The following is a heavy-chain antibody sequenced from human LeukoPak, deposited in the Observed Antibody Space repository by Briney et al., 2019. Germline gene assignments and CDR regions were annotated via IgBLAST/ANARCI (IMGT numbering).Heavy chain of an antibody. J-gene: IGHJ5*02. D-gene: IGHD4-17*01. CDR2: IYYSGST. Sequence: PSETLSPTCTAPGASFSSYSGGWVRQPPGKGLEWIGYIYYSGSTNYNPSLKSRLTISVDTSKNQFSLNLSSVTAADTAVYYCARGMTTGPDPWGQGTLVTVSS. V-gene: IGHV4-59*08. CDR1: GASFSSYS. CDR3: ARGMTTGPDP.